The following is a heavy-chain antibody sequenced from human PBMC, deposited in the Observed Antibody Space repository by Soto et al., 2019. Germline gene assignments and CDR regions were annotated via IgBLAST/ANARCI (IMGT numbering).Heavy chain of an antibody. Sequence: EVQLVESGGGLVQPGRSLRLSCAASGFTFDDYAMHWVRRVPGKGLEWVSSISWNSNIIGYADSVKGRFTLSRDNYKTSLYLQMNSLRPEDTDLYYCAKGGPDGFGSGARCYFDYWCQGTLVTVSS. V-gene: IGHV3-9*01. CDR1: GFTFDDYA. CDR2: ISWNSNII. J-gene: IGHJ4*02. CDR3: AKGGPDGFGSGARCYFDY. D-gene: IGHD2-15*01.